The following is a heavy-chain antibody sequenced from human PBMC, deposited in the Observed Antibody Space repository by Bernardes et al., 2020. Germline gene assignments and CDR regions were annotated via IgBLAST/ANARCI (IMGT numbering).Heavy chain of an antibody. CDR2: ISNDGSNK. D-gene: IGHD2-2*01. V-gene: IGHV3-30-3*01. Sequence: GGSLRLSCAASGFTFSGYPMHWVRQAPGKGLEWVALISNDGSNKAYADSVKGRFTISRDNSKSLLYLQMNSLRPEDTAVYYCARGAVTVPAAIRLWYFDRWGRGTLVTVSS. J-gene: IGHJ2*01. CDR3: ARGAVTVPAAIRLWYFDR. CDR1: GFTFSGYP.